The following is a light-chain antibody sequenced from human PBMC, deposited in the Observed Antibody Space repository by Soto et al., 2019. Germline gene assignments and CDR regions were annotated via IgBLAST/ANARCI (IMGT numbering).Light chain of an antibody. V-gene: IGLV2-23*01. CDR3: CLYAGSSTLV. J-gene: IGLJ2*01. CDR2: EGS. CDR1: SSDVGSYNL. Sequence: QSALTQPASVSGSPGQSITISCTGTSSDVGSYNLVSWYQQDPGKAPKLMIYEGSKRPSGVSNRFSGSKSGNTASLTISGLQAEDEADYYCCLYAGSSTLVFGGGTKVTVL.